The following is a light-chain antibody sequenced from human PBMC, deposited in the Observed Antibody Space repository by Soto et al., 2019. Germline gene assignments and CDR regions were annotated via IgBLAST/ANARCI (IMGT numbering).Light chain of an antibody. CDR3: QQYSSLSVT. Sequence: DIQMTQSPSTLSASVGDRVIITCRASQSIDTWLAWYQHKPGRAPEVLISEATSLERGVPSRFSGSGSGTEFSLTISGLQPDDFATYYCQQYSSLSVTFGHGTKLEVK. CDR1: QSIDTW. J-gene: IGKJ2*01. CDR2: EAT. V-gene: IGKV1-5*01.